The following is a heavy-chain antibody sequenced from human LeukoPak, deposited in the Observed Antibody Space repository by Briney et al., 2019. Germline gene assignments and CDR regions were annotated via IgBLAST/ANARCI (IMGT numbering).Heavy chain of an antibody. CDR2: TYHRSKWYS. V-gene: IGHV6-1*01. Sequence: SQTLSLTCAISGDSVSSNSAAWNWIRQSPSRGLEWLGRTYHRSKWYSESALSLKGRITVSPDTSKNQFSLQLNSVGPEDTAVYYCARTTGHFDYWGQGTLVTVSS. CDR3: ARTTGHFDY. D-gene: IGHD2-8*02. CDR1: GDSVSSNSAA. J-gene: IGHJ4*02.